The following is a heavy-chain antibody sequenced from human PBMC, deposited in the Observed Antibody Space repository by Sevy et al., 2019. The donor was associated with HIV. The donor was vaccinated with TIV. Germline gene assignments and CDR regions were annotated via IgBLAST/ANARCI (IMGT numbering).Heavy chain of an antibody. Sequence: SETLSLTCAVHYGAFSGYYWNWIRQVPGKGLEWIGEINESGITYYNPSLKSRVPISVDTSKKQFSLKLNSVTAVDSAVYFCARSPPVVVVPGAPSWFDPWGQGTLVTVSS. V-gene: IGHV4-34*01. CDR2: INESGIT. CDR3: ARSPPVVVVPGAPSWFDP. CDR1: YGAFSGYY. D-gene: IGHD2-2*01. J-gene: IGHJ5*02.